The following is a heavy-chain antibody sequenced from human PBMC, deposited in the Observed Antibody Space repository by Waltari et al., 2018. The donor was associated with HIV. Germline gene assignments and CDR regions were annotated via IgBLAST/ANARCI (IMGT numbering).Heavy chain of an antibody. Sequence: EVQLVESGGGLVQTGGSLRLSFAALGFTFTTYLMHWVRQVPGRGLVWVARIDTDGTGTSYADSVKGRLTISRDNAKNTVHLQMNSLRLEDTALYYCTTVFEFWGRGTQVTVSS. V-gene: IGHV3-74*01. J-gene: IGHJ2*01. CDR1: GFTFTTYL. CDR2: IDTDGTGT. CDR3: TTVFEF.